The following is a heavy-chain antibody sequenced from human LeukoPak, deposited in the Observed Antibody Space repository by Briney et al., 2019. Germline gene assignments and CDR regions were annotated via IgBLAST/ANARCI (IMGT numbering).Heavy chain of an antibody. CDR2: ISGSGGST. CDR1: RFSFISYA. V-gene: IGHV3-23*01. CDR3: AKAGSLLYCSGGSCYPNRYGMDV. Sequence: GSLRLSCKASRFSFISYAMSWVRPAPGRGPEWVSAISGSGGSTYYADSVKGRFTISRDNSKNTLYLQMNSLRAEDTAVYYCAKAGSLLYCSGGSCYPNRYGMDVWGQGTTVTVSS. J-gene: IGHJ6*02. D-gene: IGHD2-15*01.